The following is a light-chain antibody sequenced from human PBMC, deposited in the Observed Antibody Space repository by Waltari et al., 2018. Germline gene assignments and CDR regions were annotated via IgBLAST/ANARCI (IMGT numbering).Light chain of an antibody. Sequence: SCRASQSVVRSLVWYQQKPVQAPRLVIYNTYTRATGIPDRFSGSGSGTDFSLTISRLEPEDFAVYYCQHNVRLPVTFGQGTKVEIK. J-gene: IGKJ1*01. CDR1: QSVVRS. CDR2: NTY. CDR3: QHNVRLPVT. V-gene: IGKV3D-20*02.